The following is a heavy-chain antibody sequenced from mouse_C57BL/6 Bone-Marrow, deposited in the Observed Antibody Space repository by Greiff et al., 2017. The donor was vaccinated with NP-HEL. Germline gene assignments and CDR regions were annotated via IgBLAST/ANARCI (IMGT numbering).Heavy chain of an antibody. D-gene: IGHD2-3*01. CDR3: ARSRWLLVFAY. V-gene: IGHV1-72*01. CDR2: IDPNGGGT. CDR1: GYTFTSYW. Sequence: QVQLQQPGAELVKPGASVKLSCKASGYTFTSYWMHWVKQRPGRGLEWIGRIDPNGGGTKNNEKFRRRAALTVDNPSSPAYMQLSSLTSEDSAVYYCARSRWLLVFAYWGQGTLVTVSA. J-gene: IGHJ3*01.